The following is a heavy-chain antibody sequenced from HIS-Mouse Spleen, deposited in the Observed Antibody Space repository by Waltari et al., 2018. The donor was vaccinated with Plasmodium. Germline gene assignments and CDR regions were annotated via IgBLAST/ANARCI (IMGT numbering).Heavy chain of an antibody. J-gene: IGHJ4*02. V-gene: IGHV3-30*18. CDR2: ISYDGRNK. Sequence: QVQLVESGGGVVQPGRSLRLSCAASGFTFSSYGRHWVRQAPGKGLEWVAVISYDGRNKNYADSVKGRFTISRDKSKNTLYLQMNSLRAEDTAVYYCAKAQGVINFDYWGQGTLVTVSS. CDR3: AKAQGVINFDY. D-gene: IGHD3-16*01. CDR1: GFTFSSYG.